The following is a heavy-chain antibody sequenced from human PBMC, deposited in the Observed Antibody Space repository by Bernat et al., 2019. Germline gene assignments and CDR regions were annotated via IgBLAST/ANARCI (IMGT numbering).Heavy chain of an antibody. CDR1: GGSISSGGYY. Sequence: QVQLQESGPGLVKPSQTLSLTCTVSGGSISSGGYYWSWIRQHPGKGLEWIGYIYYSGSTYYNPSLKSRVTISVDTSKNQFSLKLSSVTAADTAVYYCARDQIHTYRGYDFYFDYWGQGTLVTVSS. CDR2: IYYSGST. CDR3: ARDQIHTYRGYDFYFDY. J-gene: IGHJ4*02. D-gene: IGHD5-12*01. V-gene: IGHV4-31*03.